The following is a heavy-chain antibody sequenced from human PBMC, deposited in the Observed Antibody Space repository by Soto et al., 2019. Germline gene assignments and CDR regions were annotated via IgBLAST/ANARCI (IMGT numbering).Heavy chain of an antibody. Sequence: QVQLQESGPGLVKPSETLSLTCSVSDGSVNTGTYYWSWIRQPPGKGLEWIGHIYYIGNTNYNPSLKSRVTISVDTAKNQFYLKLTTVTAADTAVYFCAREEQQLYRYVGDFDFWGQGMLVTVSS. CDR1: DGSVNTGTYY. CDR3: AREEQQLYRYVGDFDF. J-gene: IGHJ4*02. V-gene: IGHV4-61*01. D-gene: IGHD3-16*02. CDR2: IYYIGNT.